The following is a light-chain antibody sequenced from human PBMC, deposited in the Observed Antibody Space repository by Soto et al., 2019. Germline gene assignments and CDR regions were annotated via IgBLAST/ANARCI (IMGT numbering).Light chain of an antibody. V-gene: IGLV3-21*02. J-gene: IGLJ1*01. Sequence: SYELTQPPSVSVAPGQTARITCGGDNIGSKSVHWYQQRPGQAPILVVYDDTDRPSGIPERYSGSNSGNTATLTISRVEAGDEADYYCQVWDGSSDHDFFGTGTKVTVL. CDR3: QVWDGSSDHDF. CDR1: NIGSKS. CDR2: DDT.